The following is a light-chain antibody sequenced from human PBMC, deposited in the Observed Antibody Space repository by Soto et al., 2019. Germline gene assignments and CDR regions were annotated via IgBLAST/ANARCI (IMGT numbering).Light chain of an antibody. CDR1: QGISTY. CDR2: GAS. V-gene: IGKV1-9*01. CDR3: QGLSTYPRT. Sequence: DIQLTQSPSFLSASVGVTVTITCRASQGISTYLAWYQQKPGKAPKNLIYGASTLQSGVPSRFSGSGSGTEFTLTISSLQPEDFATYYCQGLSTYPRTFGQGTKVDNK. J-gene: IGKJ1*01.